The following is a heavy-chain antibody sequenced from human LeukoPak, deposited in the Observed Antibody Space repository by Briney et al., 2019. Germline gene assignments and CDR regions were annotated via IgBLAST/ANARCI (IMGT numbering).Heavy chain of an antibody. J-gene: IGHJ4*02. CDR3: ARLGSSAPLYYFDY. CDR1: GGSIRSYF. CDR2: VYYSGST. Sequence: PSETLSLTCTVSGGSIRSYFWSWIRQPPGKGLEWIGYVYYSGSTYYNPSLKSRVTISVDTSKNQFSLKLSSVTAADSAMYYCARLGSSAPLYYFDYWGQGTLVTVSS. D-gene: IGHD6-19*01. V-gene: IGHV4-59*08.